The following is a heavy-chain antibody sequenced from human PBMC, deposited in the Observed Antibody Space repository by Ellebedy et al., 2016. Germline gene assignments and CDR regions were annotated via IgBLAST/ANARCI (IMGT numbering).Heavy chain of an antibody. J-gene: IGHJ6*02. Sequence: SETLSLTXTVSGGSISSSSYYWGWIRQPPGKGLEWIGSIYYSGSTYYNPSLKSRVTISVDTSKNQFSLKLSSVTAADTAVYYCARQVVGATLKYYYYYYGMDVWGQGTTVTVSS. V-gene: IGHV4-39*01. CDR3: ARQVVGATLKYYYYYYGMDV. D-gene: IGHD1-26*01. CDR1: GGSISSSSYY. CDR2: IYYSGST.